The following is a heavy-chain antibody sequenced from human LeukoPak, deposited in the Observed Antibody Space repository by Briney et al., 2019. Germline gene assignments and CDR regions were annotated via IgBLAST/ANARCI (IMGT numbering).Heavy chain of an antibody. D-gene: IGHD5-18*01. CDR1: GGSIRSYY. J-gene: IGHJ4*02. V-gene: IGHV4-59*12. CDR3: ARYNYGSNKYYFDY. CDR2: IYYSGST. Sequence: SETLSLTCTVSGGSIRSYYWSWIRQPPGKGLEWIGYIYYSGSTKYNPSLKSRVTISVDTSKNQFSLKLSSVTAADTAVYYCARYNYGSNKYYFDYWGQGTLVTVSS.